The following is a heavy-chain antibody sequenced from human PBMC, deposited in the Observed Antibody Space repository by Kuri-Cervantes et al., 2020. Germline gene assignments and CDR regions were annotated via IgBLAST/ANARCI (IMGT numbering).Heavy chain of an antibody. CDR3: ARMTYYYDNSVPYYYGMDV. J-gene: IGHJ6*02. CDR2: ISWNSGSI. Sequence: GGSLRLSCAASGFTFDDYAMHWVRQAPGKGLEWVSGISWNSGSIGYVDSVKGRFTISRDNAKNSLYLQMNSLRAEDTAVYYCARMTYYYDNSVPYYYGMDVWGQGTTVTVSS. D-gene: IGHD3-22*01. V-gene: IGHV3-9*01. CDR1: GFTFDDYA.